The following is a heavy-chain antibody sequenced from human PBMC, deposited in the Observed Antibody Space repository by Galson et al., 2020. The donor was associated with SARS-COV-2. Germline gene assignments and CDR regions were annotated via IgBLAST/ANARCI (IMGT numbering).Heavy chain of an antibody. Sequence: GESLKISCAASGFTFSSYGMHWVRQAPGKGLEWVAVISYDGTKTYYADSVKGRFTVSRDSSKNTLYLHVNSLRVEDTAVYYCANGGGATVARALMIVPFNYWGQGTLVTVSS. J-gene: IGHJ4*02. CDR2: ISYDGTKT. D-gene: IGHD3-10*01. CDR3: ANGGGATVARALMIVPFNY. CDR1: GFTFSSYG. V-gene: IGHV3-30*18.